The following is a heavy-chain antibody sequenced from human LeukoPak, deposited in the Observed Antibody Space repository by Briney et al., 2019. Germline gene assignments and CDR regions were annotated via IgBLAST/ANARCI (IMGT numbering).Heavy chain of an antibody. Sequence: SETLSLTCTVSGGSISSRSYYWGWIRKPPGKGLEWIGRIDYRDNTYYSPSLKSRVTISVDTSKNQFSLKLSSVTAADTAVYYCARLCSIKLPFDYWGQGTLVTVSA. J-gene: IGHJ4*02. D-gene: IGHD5-12*01. CDR3: ARLCSIKLPFDY. V-gene: IGHV4-39*01. CDR1: GGSISSRSYY. CDR2: IDYRDNT.